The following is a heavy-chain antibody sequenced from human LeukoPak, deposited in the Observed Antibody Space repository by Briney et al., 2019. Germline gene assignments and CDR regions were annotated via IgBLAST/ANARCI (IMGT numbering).Heavy chain of an antibody. CDR2: INPNSGGT. CDR1: GYTFTGYY. J-gene: IGHJ4*02. V-gene: IGHV1-2*02. CDR3: ATDSRRELRKGDFDY. Sequence: ASVKVSCKASGYTFTGYYMHWVRQAPGQGLEWMGWINPNSGGTNYAQKFQGRVTMTRDTSISTAYMELSRLRSDDTAVYYCATDSRRELRKGDFDYWGQGTLVTVSS. D-gene: IGHD1-26*01.